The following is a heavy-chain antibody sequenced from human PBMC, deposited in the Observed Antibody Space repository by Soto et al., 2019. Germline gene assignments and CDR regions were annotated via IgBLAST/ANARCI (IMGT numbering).Heavy chain of an antibody. D-gene: IGHD3-22*01. CDR1: GFTFSSYG. CDR3: ARFYYYDSSGYYHDAFDI. J-gene: IGHJ3*02. CDR2: IWYDGSNK. V-gene: IGHV3-33*01. Sequence: GGSLRLSCAASGFTFSSYGMHWVRQAPGKGLEWVAVIWYDGSNKYYADSVKGRFTISRDNSKNTLYLQMNSLRAEDTAVYYCARFYYYDSSGYYHDAFDIWGQGTMVTVSS.